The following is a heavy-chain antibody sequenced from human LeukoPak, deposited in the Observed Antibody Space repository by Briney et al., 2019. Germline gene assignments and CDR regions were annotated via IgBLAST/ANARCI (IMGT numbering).Heavy chain of an antibody. Sequence: SETLSLTCTVAGGSISSYYWSWIRQPPGKGLEWIGYIYYSGSTNYNPSLKSRVTISVDTSKNQFSLKLSSVTAADTAVYYCARARIVRGVTTYYYYGMGVWGQGTTVTVSS. CDR1: GGSISSYY. J-gene: IGHJ6*02. CDR3: ARARIVRGVTTYYYYGMGV. V-gene: IGHV4-59*01. CDR2: IYYSGST. D-gene: IGHD3-10*01.